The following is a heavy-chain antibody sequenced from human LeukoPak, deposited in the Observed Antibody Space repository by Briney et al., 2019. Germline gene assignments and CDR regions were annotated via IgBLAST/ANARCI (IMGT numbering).Heavy chain of an antibody. J-gene: IGHJ4*02. CDR1: GFTFGDYA. CDR3: TRDQAPYY. V-gene: IGHV3-49*04. Sequence: GGSLRLSCTGSGFTFGDYAMTWVRQAPGKGLEWVGFIRSQIYGGTPEYAASVKGRFTISRDDSEGVAYLQMNSLKTEDTAVYYCTRDQAPYYWGQGTLVTVSS. CDR2: IRSQIYGGTP.